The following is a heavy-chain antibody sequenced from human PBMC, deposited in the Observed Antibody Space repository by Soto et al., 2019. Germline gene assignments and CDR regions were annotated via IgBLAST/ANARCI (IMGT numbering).Heavy chain of an antibody. CDR1: GGSFSGYY. Sequence: QVQLQQWGAGLLKPSETLSLTCAVYGGSFSGYYWSWIRQPPGKGLEWIGEINHSGSTNYNPSLKSRFTISVDTSKNQFSLKLSSVTAADTAVYYCARGRITGTISVWGQGTLVTVSS. CDR2: INHSGST. J-gene: IGHJ4*02. D-gene: IGHD1-20*01. CDR3: ARGRITGTISV. V-gene: IGHV4-34*01.